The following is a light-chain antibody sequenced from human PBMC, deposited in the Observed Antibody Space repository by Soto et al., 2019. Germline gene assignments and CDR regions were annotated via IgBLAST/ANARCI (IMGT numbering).Light chain of an antibody. CDR1: QSLLWTNGYHY. CDR2: MAS. CDR3: MQPLHGPWI. J-gene: IGKJ1*01. Sequence: DIVMTQSPLSLPVTTGEPASISCRSSQSLLWTNGYHYVDWFLQKPGQSPQLLIYMASNRAYGVLDRFRGSGSGTEYTLNIRRVEAEDVGVYYCMQPLHGPWIFGQGTKLVIK. V-gene: IGKV2-28*01.